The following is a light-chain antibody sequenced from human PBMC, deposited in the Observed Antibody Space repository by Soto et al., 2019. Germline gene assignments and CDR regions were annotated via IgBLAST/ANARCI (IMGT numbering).Light chain of an antibody. V-gene: IGKV1-5*03. CDR1: QSISSW. CDR2: KAS. CDR3: QQYNSYSGT. J-gene: IGKJ1*01. Sequence: DIQMTQSPSTLSASVGDRVTITCRASQSISSWWAWYQQKPGKAPKLLIYKASSLESGVPSRFSGSGSGTEFTLTISSLQPDDFATYYCQQYNSYSGTFGQGPKVEIK.